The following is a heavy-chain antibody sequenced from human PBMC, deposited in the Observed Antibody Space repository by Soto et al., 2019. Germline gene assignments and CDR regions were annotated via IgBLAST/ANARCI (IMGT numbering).Heavy chain of an antibody. Sequence: QVQLQESGPGLVKPSETLSLTCTVSGGSISSYYWSWIRQPAGKGLEWIGRIYISGSTNYNPSRKSRVTMSVDTSKNQFSLKLSSVTAADTAVYYCARDDNGWPHNWFDPWGQGTLVTVSS. J-gene: IGHJ5*02. D-gene: IGHD6-19*01. CDR1: GGSISSYY. V-gene: IGHV4-4*07. CDR2: IYISGST. CDR3: ARDDNGWPHNWFDP.